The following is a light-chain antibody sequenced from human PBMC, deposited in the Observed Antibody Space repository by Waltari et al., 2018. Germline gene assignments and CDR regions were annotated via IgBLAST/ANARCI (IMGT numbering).Light chain of an antibody. Sequence: DIQMTQSPSSLSASVGDRVTITCRASQSISTYVNWYQQKPGKAPKLLIYAASTLQSGVPARFSGGGSGTDFTLTISGLQPEDFASYYCQQNFSPPQYTFGQGTNLEMK. CDR2: AAS. V-gene: IGKV1-39*01. J-gene: IGKJ2*01. CDR3: QQNFSPPQYT. CDR1: QSISTY.